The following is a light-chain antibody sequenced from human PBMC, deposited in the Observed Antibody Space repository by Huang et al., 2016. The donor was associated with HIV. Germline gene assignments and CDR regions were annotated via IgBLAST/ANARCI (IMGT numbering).Light chain of an antibody. CDR1: QSVSNN. Sequence: LMTQSPATLSVSPGARATLSCRASQSVSNNLAWYQQKPGQAPRLLIYDASTRATSIPARFSGSGSRTEFTLTISSLESEDSAVYYCQQYDNWPPWTFGQGTKVEVK. CDR3: QQYDNWPPWT. J-gene: IGKJ1*01. CDR2: DAS. V-gene: IGKV3-15*01.